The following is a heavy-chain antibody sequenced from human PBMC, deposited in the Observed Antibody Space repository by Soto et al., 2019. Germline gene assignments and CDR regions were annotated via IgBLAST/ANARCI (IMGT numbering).Heavy chain of an antibody. CDR2: IWNDGSNT. V-gene: IGHV3-33*03. J-gene: IGHJ4*02. CDR3: AQFSDWLLLDS. CDR1: GFTFSRHG. D-gene: IGHD3-3*01. Sequence: GGSLRLSCVGSGFTFSRHGMHWVRQAPGKGLEWLGFIWNDGSNTYHVDSVRGRLSISRDNSKNTLSLQMNSLRIEDTAVYYCAQFSDWLLLDSWGQGTLVTVSS.